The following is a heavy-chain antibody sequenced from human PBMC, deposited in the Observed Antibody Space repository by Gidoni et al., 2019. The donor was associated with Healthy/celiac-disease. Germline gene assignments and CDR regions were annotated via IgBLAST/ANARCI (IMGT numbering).Heavy chain of an antibody. V-gene: IGHV4-30-2*01. CDR3: ARDRYSREGYYYYGMDV. CDR1: GGSISSGGYS. CDR2: IYHSGST. Sequence: QLQLQESGSGLVKPSQTLSLTCAVSGGSISSGGYSWSWIRQPPGKGLEWIGYIYHSGSTYYNPSLKSRVTISVDRSKNQFSLKLSSVTAADTAVYYCARDRYSREGYYYYGMDVWGQGTTVTVSS. J-gene: IGHJ6*02. D-gene: IGHD6-13*01.